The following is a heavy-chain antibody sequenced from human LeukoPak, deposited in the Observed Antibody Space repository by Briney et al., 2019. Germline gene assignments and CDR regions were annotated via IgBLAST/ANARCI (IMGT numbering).Heavy chain of an antibody. CDR2: IYSNGIT. CDR1: GGSIFGHY. Sequence: SATMSLTCTVSGGSIFGHYFNWIRQAPGKGLEWIGYIYSNGITSYNPSLRSRGTMSIATSRSQFSLRLTSVTAADTAIYYCARRAYYDTSGYSPASGYFDLWGRGTLVTVSS. D-gene: IGHD3-22*01. CDR3: ARRAYYDTSGYSPASGYFDL. J-gene: IGHJ2*01. V-gene: IGHV4-4*08.